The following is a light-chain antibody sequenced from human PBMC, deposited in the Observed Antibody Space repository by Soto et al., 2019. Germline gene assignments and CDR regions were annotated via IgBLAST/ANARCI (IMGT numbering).Light chain of an antibody. CDR3: QQSYSTPRR. J-gene: IGKJ1*01. V-gene: IGKV1-39*01. CDR1: QGISSY. CDR2: AAA. Sequence: PSFLSASTGDRVTIRCRMSQGISSYLNWYQHKPGKAPKLLIYAAATLQSGVPSRFSGGGSGTDFTLTISSLQPEDFATYYCQQSYSTPRRFGQGAIVDI.